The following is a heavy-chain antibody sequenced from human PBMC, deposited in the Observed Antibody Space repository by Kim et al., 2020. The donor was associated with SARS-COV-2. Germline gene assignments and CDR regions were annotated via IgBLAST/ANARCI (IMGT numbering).Heavy chain of an antibody. J-gene: IGHJ5*02. Sequence: SETLSLTCAVYGGSFSGYYWSWIRQPPGKGLEWIGEINHSGSTNYNPSLKSRVTISVDTSKNQFSLKLSSVTAADTAVYYCARGPGHSSSWYGARNGFDP. CDR3: ARGPGHSSSWYGARNGFDP. V-gene: IGHV4-34*01. CDR1: GGSFSGYY. D-gene: IGHD6-13*01. CDR2: INHSGST.